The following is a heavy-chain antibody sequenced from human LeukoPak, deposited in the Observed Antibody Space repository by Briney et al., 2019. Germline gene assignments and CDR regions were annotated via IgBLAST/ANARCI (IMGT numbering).Heavy chain of an antibody. D-gene: IGHD3-10*01. CDR2: SYWNTDK. J-gene: IGHJ4*02. CDR1: GFSLRNTGVA. CDR3: AHKGRGSGSYTM. V-gene: IGHV2-5*01. Sequence: SGPTLVNPTQTLTLTCTFSGFSLRNTGVAVAWIRQPPGKALEWLAVSYWNTDKSYSPSLKSRLTISKDTSKNQVVLIMTNMDPLDTATYYCAHKGRGSGSYTMWGQGTLVTVSS.